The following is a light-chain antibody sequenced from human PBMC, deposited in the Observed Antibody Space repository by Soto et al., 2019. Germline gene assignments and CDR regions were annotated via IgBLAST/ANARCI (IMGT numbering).Light chain of an antibody. CDR2: NVN. CDR3: SSYAGGYVV. V-gene: IGLV2-11*01. Sequence: QAVVTQPRSVSGSPGQSVTISCTGSSSDVGGYNYVSWYQQHPGKAPKLMIYNVNKRPSGVPDRFSGSKSGNTASLTISGLQAEDEADYYCSSYAGGYVVFGGGTKLTVL. J-gene: IGLJ2*01. CDR1: SSDVGGYNY.